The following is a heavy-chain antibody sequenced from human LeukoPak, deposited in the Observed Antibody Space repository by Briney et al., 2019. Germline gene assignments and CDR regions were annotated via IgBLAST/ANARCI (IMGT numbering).Heavy chain of an antibody. Sequence: PGGSLRLSCAASGFTVSSNYMSWVRQAPGKGLEWVSVIYSGGSTYYADSVKGRFTISRDNSKNTLYLQMNSLRAEDTAVYYCAKDQNYYGSGSYSAFDMWGQGTMVTVSS. J-gene: IGHJ3*02. CDR2: IYSGGST. D-gene: IGHD3-10*01. CDR3: AKDQNYYGSGSYSAFDM. CDR1: GFTVSSNY. V-gene: IGHV3-53*01.